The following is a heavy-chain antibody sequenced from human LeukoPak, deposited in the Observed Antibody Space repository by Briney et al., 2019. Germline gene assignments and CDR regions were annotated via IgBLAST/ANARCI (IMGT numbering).Heavy chain of an antibody. CDR1: GYTFTSYG. V-gene: IGHV7-4-1*02. J-gene: IGHJ4*02. Sequence: GASVKVSCKASGYTFTSYGISWVRQAPGQGLEWMGWINTNTGNPTYAQGFTGRFVFSLDTSVSTAYLQISSLKAEDTAVYYCARSRKPQTYCSSTSCYFLVGYWGQGTLVTVSS. D-gene: IGHD2-2*01. CDR3: ARSRKPQTYCSSTSCYFLVGY. CDR2: INTNTGNP.